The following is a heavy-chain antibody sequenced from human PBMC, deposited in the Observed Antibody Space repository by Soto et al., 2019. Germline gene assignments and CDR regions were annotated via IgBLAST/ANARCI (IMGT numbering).Heavy chain of an antibody. J-gene: IGHJ6*02. V-gene: IGHV3-33*01. CDR2: IWYDGSNK. CDR1: GFTFSSYG. CDR3: ARDREDYYDSSGYYYAGHYYGMDV. D-gene: IGHD3-22*01. Sequence: GGSLRLSCAASGFTFSSYGMHWVRQAPGKGLEWVAVIWYDGSNKYYADSVKGRFTISRDNSKNTLYLQMNSLRAEDTAVYYCARDREDYYDSSGYYYAGHYYGMDVWGQGTTVTVPS.